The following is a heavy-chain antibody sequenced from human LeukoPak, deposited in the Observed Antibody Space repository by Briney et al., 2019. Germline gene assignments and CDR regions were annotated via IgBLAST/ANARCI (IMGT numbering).Heavy chain of an antibody. Sequence: SETLSLTCTVSGGSISSYYWSWIRQPPGKGLEWIGYIYYSGSTNYNPSLKSRVTISVDTSKNQFSLKLSSVTAADTAVYNCARVGYYDFWSGSVGYYFDYWGQGTLVTVSS. CDR3: ARVGYYDFWSGSVGYYFDY. CDR1: GGSISSYY. CDR2: IYYSGST. D-gene: IGHD3-3*01. J-gene: IGHJ4*02. V-gene: IGHV4-59*01.